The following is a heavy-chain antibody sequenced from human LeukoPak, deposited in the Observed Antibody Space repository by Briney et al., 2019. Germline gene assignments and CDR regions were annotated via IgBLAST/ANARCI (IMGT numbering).Heavy chain of an antibody. J-gene: IGHJ4*02. CDR2: IDPGDSDT. V-gene: IGHV5-51*01. D-gene: IGHD3-10*01. Sequence: RGDPLKISCKGPGYRFTAYGRGGVPKIQGKGLEWMGIIDPGDSDTRYSPSFQGQVTISADKSISTAYLQWSSLKASDTAMYYCARYGSGSLNYWGQGTLVTVSS. CDR3: ARYGSGSLNY. CDR1: GYRFTAYG.